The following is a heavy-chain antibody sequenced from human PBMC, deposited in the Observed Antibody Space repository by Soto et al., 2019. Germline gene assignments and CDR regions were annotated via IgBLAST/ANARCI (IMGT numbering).Heavy chain of an antibody. CDR3: ARGVWFGELLWRPLDAFDI. D-gene: IGHD3-10*01. V-gene: IGHV1-2*04. Sequence: ASVKVSCKASGYTFTGYYVHWVRQAPGQGLEWMGWINPNSGGTNYAQKFQGWVTMTRDTSLSTAYMELSRLRSDDTAVYYCARGVWFGELLWRPLDAFDIWGQGTMVTVSS. J-gene: IGHJ3*02. CDR2: INPNSGGT. CDR1: GYTFTGYY.